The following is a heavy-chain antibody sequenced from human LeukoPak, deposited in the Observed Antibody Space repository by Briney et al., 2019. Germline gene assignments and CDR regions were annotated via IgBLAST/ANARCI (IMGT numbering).Heavy chain of an antibody. J-gene: IGHJ4*02. Sequence: GGSLRLSCAASGFTFSHFWMIWFRQAPGKGLEGVANIKQRGNEKYYVDSVKGRFTISRDNAKNSVDLQMNNLSAEDTAIYYCARVWREVVAASTYYFDYWGQGTLVTVSS. V-gene: IGHV3-7*03. CDR1: GFTFSHFW. D-gene: IGHD2-15*01. CDR2: IKQRGNEK. CDR3: ARVWREVVAASTYYFDY.